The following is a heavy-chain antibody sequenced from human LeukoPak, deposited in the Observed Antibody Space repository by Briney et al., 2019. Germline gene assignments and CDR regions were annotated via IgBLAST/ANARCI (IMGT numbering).Heavy chain of an antibody. D-gene: IGHD3-10*01. Sequence: SETLSLTCTVSGYSISSGYYWGWIRQPPGKGLEWIGSIYHSGSTYYNPSLKSRVTISVDTSKNQFSLKLSSVTAADTAVYYCARDYYGSGSSQPYYYYYYMDVWGKGTTVTISS. CDR2: IYHSGST. CDR3: ARDYYGSGSSQPYYYYYYMDV. V-gene: IGHV4-38-2*02. CDR1: GYSISSGYY. J-gene: IGHJ6*03.